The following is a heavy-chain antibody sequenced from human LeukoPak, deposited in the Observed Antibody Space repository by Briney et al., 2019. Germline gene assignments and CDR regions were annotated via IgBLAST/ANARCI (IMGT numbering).Heavy chain of an antibody. CDR2: IKQDGHEK. V-gene: IGHV3-7*03. CDR3: ARPKNRENYWRAFDI. Sequence: PGGSLRLSCVASGFTFSDYWMTWVRQAPGTGLEWVANIKQDGHEKYYVDSVKGRFTISRDNAKNSLHLQMDNLRAEDTAVYYCARPKNRENYWRAFDIWGQGTMVTVSS. J-gene: IGHJ3*02. D-gene: IGHD1-7*01. CDR1: GFTFSDYW.